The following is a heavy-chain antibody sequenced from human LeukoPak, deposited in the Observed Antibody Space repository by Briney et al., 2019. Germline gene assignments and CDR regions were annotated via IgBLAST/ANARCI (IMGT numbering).Heavy chain of an antibody. V-gene: IGHV3-74*01. CDR1: GFTFSSYW. CDR2: LNGDGSST. J-gene: IGHJ6*03. Sequence: GGSLRLSCAASGFTFSSYWMHWVRQAPGKGLVWVSRLNGDGSSTSYADSVRGRFTISRDNAKNTLYLQMSSLRAEDTAVYYCASGVYGDIVVVPAARRDYCMDVWGKGTTVIVSS. CDR3: ASGVYGDIVVVPAARRDYCMDV. D-gene: IGHD2-2*01.